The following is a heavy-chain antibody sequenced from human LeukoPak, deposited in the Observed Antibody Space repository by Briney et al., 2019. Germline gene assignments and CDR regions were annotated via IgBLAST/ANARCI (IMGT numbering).Heavy chain of an antibody. CDR2: INPSGGST. J-gene: IGHJ4*02. V-gene: IGHV1-46*01. D-gene: IGHD1-26*01. CDR1: GYTFSSYY. Sequence: ASVKVSCKASGYTFSSYYMHWVRQAPGQGLEWLGIINPSGGSTSYAQKFQGRFTMTRDTSTTTVYMDLSSLRSEDTAMYYCARGGVGGNSVSFYYFDYWGQGTLVTVSS. CDR3: ARGGVGGNSVSFYYFDY.